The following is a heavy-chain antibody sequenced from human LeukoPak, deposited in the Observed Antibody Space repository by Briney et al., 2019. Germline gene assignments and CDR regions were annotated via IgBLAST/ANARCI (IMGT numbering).Heavy chain of an antibody. D-gene: IGHD1-26*01. Sequence: SETLSLTCTVSGGSISSYYWSWIRQPPGKGLEWIGYIYYSGSTNYNPSLKSRVTISVDTSKNQFSLKLSSVTAADTAVYYCARDMSSGSYLWDPFDAFDIWGQGTMVTVSS. V-gene: IGHV4-59*12. CDR1: GGSISSYY. CDR2: IYYSGST. CDR3: ARDMSSGSYLWDPFDAFDI. J-gene: IGHJ3*02.